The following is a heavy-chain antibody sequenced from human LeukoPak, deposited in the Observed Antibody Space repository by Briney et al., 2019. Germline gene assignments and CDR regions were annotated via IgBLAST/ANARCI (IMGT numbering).Heavy chain of an antibody. CDR2: IYHSGST. CDR1: GHSISSGYY. D-gene: IGHD3-3*01. Sequence: SETLSLTCTVSGHSISSGYYWGWIRQAPGKGLEWIGSIYHSGSTYYNPSLKSRVTISVDTSKNQFSLWMTSVPAADTAVEYCARERLRFFKIKYCSQGTLLSVSS. J-gene: IGHJ4*02. V-gene: IGHV4-38-2*02. CDR3: ARERLRFFKIKY.